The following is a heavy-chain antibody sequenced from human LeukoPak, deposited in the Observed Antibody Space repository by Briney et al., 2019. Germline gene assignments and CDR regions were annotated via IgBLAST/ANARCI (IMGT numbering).Heavy chain of an antibody. Sequence: GGSLRLSCAASGFTFSNSAMTWVRQAPGKGLERVSAISAGGSDTIYTDSVKDRFTISRDNSKNTLYLQMNSLRAEDTAVYYCAKDRGVTTEDYWGQGTLVTVSS. CDR2: ISAGGSDT. J-gene: IGHJ4*02. D-gene: IGHD4-17*01. CDR3: AKDRGVTTEDY. V-gene: IGHV3-23*01. CDR1: GFTFSNSA.